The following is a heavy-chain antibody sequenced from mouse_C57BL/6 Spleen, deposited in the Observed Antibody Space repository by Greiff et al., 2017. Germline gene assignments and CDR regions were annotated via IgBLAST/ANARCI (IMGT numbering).Heavy chain of an antibody. D-gene: IGHD1-2*01. CDR3: KREALRRDSYYFGC. CDR2: IYPETGGT. CDR1: GYTFTDYE. Sequence: VQLQESGAELVRPGASVKLSCKASGYTFTDYEMHWVKQTPVHGLEWIGAIYPETGGTAYNQKFKGKAILTADKSSSAASMELRSLTSEDSAVYYCKREALRRDSYYFGCWGQGTTLTVAS. V-gene: IGHV1-15*01. J-gene: IGHJ2*01.